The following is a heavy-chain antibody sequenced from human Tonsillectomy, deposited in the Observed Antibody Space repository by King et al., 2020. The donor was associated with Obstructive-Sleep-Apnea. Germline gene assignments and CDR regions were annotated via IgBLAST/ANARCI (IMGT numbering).Heavy chain of an antibody. Sequence: VQLVESGAEVQKPGASVKVSCKASGYTFSSAEIHWGRQAPGQGLEWMGWMNPNSGNTAYVQKFQGRDTMTRKPSINTAYMELSSLRSTDTAVYFCARGSSRSFDIWGQGTLVTVS. CDR3: ARGSSRSFDI. J-gene: IGHJ4*02. CDR1: GYTFSSAE. V-gene: IGHV1-8*01. D-gene: IGHD6-13*01. CDR2: MNPNSGNT.